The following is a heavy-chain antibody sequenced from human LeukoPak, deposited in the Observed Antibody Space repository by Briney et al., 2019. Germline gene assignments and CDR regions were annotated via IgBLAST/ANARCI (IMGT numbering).Heavy chain of an antibody. D-gene: IGHD6-19*01. CDR1: GFTFSSYG. J-gene: IGHJ6*03. Sequence: GGSLRLSCAASGFTFSSYGMRWVRQAPGKGLEWVAFIRYDGSNKYYADSVKGRFTISRDNSKNTLYLKMNSLRAEDTAVYYCAKGAAVAGVTYYYYYMDVWGKGTTVTISS. CDR3: AKGAAVAGVTYYYYYMDV. CDR2: IRYDGSNK. V-gene: IGHV3-30*02.